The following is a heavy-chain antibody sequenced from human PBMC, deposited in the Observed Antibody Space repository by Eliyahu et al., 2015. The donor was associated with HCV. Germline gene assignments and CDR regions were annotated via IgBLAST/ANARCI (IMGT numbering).Heavy chain of an antibody. V-gene: IGHV3-30-3*01. CDR1: GFXFXTYA. J-gene: IGHJ4*02. Sequence: QVQLVESGGGVVQPGRSLRLSXXASGFXFXTYAMHWVRQAPGKGLEWVAVISYDGSNKYYADSVKGRLTISRDNSKNTLYLQMNSLRAEDTAVYYCARDLFKAAAGTVLDYWGQGTLVTVSS. D-gene: IGHD6-13*01. CDR2: ISYDGSNK. CDR3: ARDLFKAAAGTVLDY.